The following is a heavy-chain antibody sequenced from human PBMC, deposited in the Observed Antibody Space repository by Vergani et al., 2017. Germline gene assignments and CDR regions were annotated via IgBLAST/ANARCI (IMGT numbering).Heavy chain of an antibody. CDR2: ISYDGTQK. J-gene: IGHJ1*01. D-gene: IGHD1-1*01. Sequence: QVHLVDSGGGVVQPGRSLRLSCVVSGFTSSYYGLHWVRQAPGKGLEWVAVISYDGTQKYYADSVKGRFTISRDNSKSTLYLQMNSLRTEDTAVYYCATKSCGTPGCQIGYFREWGQGTLVTVSS. CDR1: GFTSSYYG. V-gene: IGHV3-30*03. CDR3: ATKSCGTPGCQIGYFRE.